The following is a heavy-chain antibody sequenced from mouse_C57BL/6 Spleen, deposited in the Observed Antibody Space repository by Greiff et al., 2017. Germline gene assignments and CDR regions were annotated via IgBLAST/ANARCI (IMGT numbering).Heavy chain of an antibody. Sequence: VQLQQSGPELVKPGDSLKISCKVSGFSFTDYYMNWVKPSHGKSLAWIGDINPNNCGTSYNQKVKGKARLTVYKSSSKAYMELRSLTSEDSAVYYCARSGGGDCEGYFDVWGTGTTVTVSS. V-gene: IGHV1-26*01. J-gene: IGHJ1*03. CDR3: ARSGGGDCEGYFDV. CDR2: INPNNCGT. D-gene: IGHD3-1*01. CDR1: GFSFTDYY.